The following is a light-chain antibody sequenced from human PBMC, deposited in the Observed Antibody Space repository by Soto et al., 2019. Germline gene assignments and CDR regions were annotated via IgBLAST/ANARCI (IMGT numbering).Light chain of an antibody. Sequence: EIVMTQSPATLSVSPGERVTLSCRASQSISNLLAWYQQKPGQAPRLLIYGASTRATGFPDRFSGSGSGTEFTLTISGLHSEDFAVYYCQQYYDWPITFGQGTRLEIK. V-gene: IGKV3-15*01. CDR3: QQYYDWPIT. CDR1: QSISNL. CDR2: GAS. J-gene: IGKJ5*01.